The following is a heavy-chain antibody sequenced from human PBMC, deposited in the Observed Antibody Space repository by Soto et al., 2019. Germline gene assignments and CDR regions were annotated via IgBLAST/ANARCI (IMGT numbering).Heavy chain of an antibody. CDR3: TTYPGTYYDYVWGSYRSDY. J-gene: IGHJ4*02. CDR2: IKSKTDGGTT. V-gene: IGHV3-15*07. D-gene: IGHD3-16*02. CDR1: GFTFSNAW. Sequence: EVQLVESGGGLVKPGGSLRLSCAASGFTFSNAWMNWVRQAPGKGLEWVGRIKSKTDGGTTDYAAPVKGRFTISRDDSKNTLYLQMNSLKTEDTAVYYCTTYPGTYYDYVWGSYRSDYWGQGTLVTVPS.